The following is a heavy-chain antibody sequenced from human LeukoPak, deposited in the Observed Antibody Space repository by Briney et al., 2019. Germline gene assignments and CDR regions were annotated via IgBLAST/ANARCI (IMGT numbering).Heavy chain of an antibody. CDR2: IYPGDSDT. J-gene: IGHJ4*02. CDR3: ARQDSGSYFQYFDY. D-gene: IGHD1-26*01. V-gene: IGHV5-51*01. CDR1: GYSFPMYW. Sequence: GESLKISCRASGYSFPMYWIGWVRQMPGRGLEWMGIIYPGDSDTRYSPSFQGQVTISVDESINSVYLQWSSLQASDTAIYYCARQDSGSYFQYFDYWGQGTQVTVSS.